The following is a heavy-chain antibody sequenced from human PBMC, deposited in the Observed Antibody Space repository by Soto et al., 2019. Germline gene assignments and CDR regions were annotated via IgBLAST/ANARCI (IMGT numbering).Heavy chain of an antibody. CDR1: GYRFTIDC. CDR2: SYPGYSDT. CDR3: ASHGVGYTHFDY. V-gene: IGHV5-51*01. J-gene: IGHJ4*02. Sequence: PGESPKLSCDCPGYRFTIDCFGLVLQMPGKGLECMVISYPGYSDTSYSPSFQSQVTISADKSISTAYLQWSSLKASDTDMYDCASHGVGYTHFDYWGQGTLVTVSS. D-gene: IGHD6-13*01.